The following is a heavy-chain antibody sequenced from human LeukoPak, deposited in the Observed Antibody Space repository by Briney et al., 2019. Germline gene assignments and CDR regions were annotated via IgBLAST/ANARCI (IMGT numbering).Heavy chain of an antibody. V-gene: IGHV4-39*01. CDR2: IYYSGTT. J-gene: IGHJ4*02. CDR3: ARYVVVTTKYYFNY. CDR1: GGSIAISGYY. Sequence: PSETLSLTCTVSGGSIAISGYYWSWVRQPPGKGLEWIATIYYSGTTYYNAPLKSRVTISVDTSKNQFSVKLSSVTAADTAVYYCARYVVVTTKYYFNYWGQGTLVTVSS. D-gene: IGHD2-21*02.